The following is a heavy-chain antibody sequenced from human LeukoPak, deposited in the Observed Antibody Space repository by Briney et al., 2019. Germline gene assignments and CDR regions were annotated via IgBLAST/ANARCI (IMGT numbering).Heavy chain of an antibody. Sequence: ASVKVSCKASGYTFTGYYMHWVRQAPGQGLEWMGWINPNSGGTNYAQKFQGRVTMTRDTSISTAYMELSRLRSDDTAVYYCARDHGYDILTGYYPYYYYYMDVWGKGTTVTISS. CDR3: ARDHGYDILTGYYPYYYYYMDV. V-gene: IGHV1-2*02. J-gene: IGHJ6*03. CDR1: GYTFTGYY. CDR2: INPNSGGT. D-gene: IGHD3-9*01.